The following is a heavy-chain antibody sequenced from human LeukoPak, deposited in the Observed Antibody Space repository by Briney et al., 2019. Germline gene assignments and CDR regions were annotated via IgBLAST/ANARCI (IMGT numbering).Heavy chain of an antibody. CDR3: ARDAETSLAN. CDR1: GFAVSSKY. D-gene: IGHD5-24*01. CDR2: IYLDGGA. J-gene: IGHJ4*02. V-gene: IGHV3-66*01. Sequence: GGSLRLSCAASGFAVSSKYMNWVRQAPGKGLEWVTVIYLDGGADYADSVKGRFTISSDNSKNTVYLQMNSLKDEDAAVYYCARDAETSLANWGQGTLVTVSP.